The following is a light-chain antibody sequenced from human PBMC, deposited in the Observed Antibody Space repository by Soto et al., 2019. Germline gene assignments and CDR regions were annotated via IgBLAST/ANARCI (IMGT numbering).Light chain of an antibody. V-gene: IGLV4-69*01. CDR3: QTWGPGVQEV. Sequence: QLVLTQSPSASASLGASVKLTCTLSSGLSSYAIAWHHQQPEKGPRYLLKLNSDGSHSKGDGIPDRFSGSSSGPERYLTISGLQSEDEADYYCQTWGPGVQEVFGGGTKLTVL. CDR1: SGLSSYA. CDR2: LNSDGSH. J-gene: IGLJ2*01.